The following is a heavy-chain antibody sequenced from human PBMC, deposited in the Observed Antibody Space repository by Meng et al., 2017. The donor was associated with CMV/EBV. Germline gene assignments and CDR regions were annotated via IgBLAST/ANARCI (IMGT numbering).Heavy chain of an antibody. J-gene: IGHJ6*02. V-gene: IGHV3-30-3*01. CDR1: GFTFSSYA. Sequence: GESLKISCAASGFTFSSYAMHWVRQAPGKGLEWVAVISYDGSNKYYADSVKGRFTISRDNSKNTLYLQMNSLRAEDTAVYYCARDSGNGRAAMPPYYYYDGMDVWGQGTTVTVSS. D-gene: IGHD2-2*01. CDR2: ISYDGSNK. CDR3: ARDSGNGRAAMPPYYYYDGMDV.